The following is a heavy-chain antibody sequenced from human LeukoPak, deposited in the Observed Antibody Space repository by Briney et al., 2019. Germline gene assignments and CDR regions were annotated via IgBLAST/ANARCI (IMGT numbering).Heavy chain of an antibody. Sequence: SETLSLTCTVSGASISSYYWTWIRQPAGKGQERIGRIYTSGSTNYNPSLKSRVAMSVDTSKSPFSLQLSSVAAADTAVYYCARLSADSSSSRGFDYWGQGTLVTVSS. V-gene: IGHV4-4*07. J-gene: IGHJ4*02. CDR2: IYTSGST. D-gene: IGHD2-2*01. CDR1: GASISSYY. CDR3: ARLSADSSSSRGFDY.